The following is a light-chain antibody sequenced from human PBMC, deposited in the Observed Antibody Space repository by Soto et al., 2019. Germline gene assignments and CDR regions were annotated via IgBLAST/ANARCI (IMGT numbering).Light chain of an antibody. Sequence: EIEPTQSPSSLSASVGDRNTITCRASETIKTYVNWYQLKPGKAPKLLIYAASSLRSGVPSRFSGSASGTDVTLTIGSLQPEDFATYFCHQSYIMPETFGQGTKVYIK. V-gene: IGKV1-39*01. CDR1: ETIKTY. CDR2: AAS. CDR3: HQSYIMPET. J-gene: IGKJ2*01.